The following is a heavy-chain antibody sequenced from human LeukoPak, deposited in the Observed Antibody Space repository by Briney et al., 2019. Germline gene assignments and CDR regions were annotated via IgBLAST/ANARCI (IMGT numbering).Heavy chain of an antibody. CDR3: SRESGAFCPFGY. CDR1: GGSISNTNW. Sequence: SETLSLTCDVSGGSISNTNWWSLVRRPPGQGLEWIGEVSLAGQTNYNPSLNGRVTMSLDESSNQLSLKLTSVTAADTAIYYCSRESGAFCPFGYWGQGTLVIVPS. CDR2: VSLAGQT. J-gene: IGHJ4*02. V-gene: IGHV4-4*02. D-gene: IGHD1-26*01.